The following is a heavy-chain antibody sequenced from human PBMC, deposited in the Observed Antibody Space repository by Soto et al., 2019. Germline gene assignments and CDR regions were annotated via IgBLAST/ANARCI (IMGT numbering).Heavy chain of an antibody. V-gene: IGHV1-8*01. J-gene: IGHJ4*02. CDR3: ATFTLSGRLFRDS. D-gene: IGHD1-1*01. CDR1: GYTFTSYD. Sequence: ASVKVSCKASGYTFTSYDINWVRQATGQGLEWMGWMNPNSGNTGYAQRFQGRVTMTRNTSISTAYMELTSVTVADTAVYYCATFTLSGRLFRDSWGQGTLVTVSS. CDR2: MNPNSGNT.